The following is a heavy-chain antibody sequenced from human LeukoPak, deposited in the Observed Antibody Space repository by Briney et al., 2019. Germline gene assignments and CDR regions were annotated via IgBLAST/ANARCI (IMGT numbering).Heavy chain of an antibody. V-gene: IGHV1-69*13. CDR3: ARGVGTLYCGGDCYSNWFDP. CDR2: IIPIFGTA. D-gene: IGHD2-21*02. J-gene: IGHJ5*02. Sequence: GASVKVSCKASGGTFSSYAISWVRQAPGQGLEWMGGIIPIFGTANYAQKFQGRVTITADESTSTAYMELSSLRSEDTAVYYCARGVGTLYCGGDCYSNWFDPWGQGTLVTVSS. CDR1: GGTFSSYA.